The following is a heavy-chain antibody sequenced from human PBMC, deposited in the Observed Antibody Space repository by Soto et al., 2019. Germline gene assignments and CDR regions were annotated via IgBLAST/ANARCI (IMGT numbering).Heavy chain of an antibody. D-gene: IGHD6-19*01. Sequence: PGGSLRLSCAASGFTFSSYGMHWVRQAPGKGLEWVAVISYDGSNKYYADSVKGRFTISRDNSKNTLYLQINSLRAEDTAVYYCAKVGIAVAVANYGMDFWGQGTTVTVSS. CDR1: GFTFSSYG. CDR3: AKVGIAVAVANYGMDF. J-gene: IGHJ6*02. CDR2: ISYDGSNK. V-gene: IGHV3-30*18.